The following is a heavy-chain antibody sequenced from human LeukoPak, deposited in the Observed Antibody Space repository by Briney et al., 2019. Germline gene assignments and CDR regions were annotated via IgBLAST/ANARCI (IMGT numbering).Heavy chain of an antibody. CDR2: MNPNNGNT. Sequence: ASVKVSCKASGFTFTSYDINWVRQASGQGLEWMGWMNPNNGNTGYAQKFQGRVTMTRDTSISTAYMELRGLRSEDTAVYYCATSNQYYYDSSGYYLNWFDPWGQGTLVTVSS. V-gene: IGHV1-8*01. CDR3: ATSNQYYYDSSGYYLNWFDP. D-gene: IGHD3-22*01. J-gene: IGHJ5*02. CDR1: GFTFTSYD.